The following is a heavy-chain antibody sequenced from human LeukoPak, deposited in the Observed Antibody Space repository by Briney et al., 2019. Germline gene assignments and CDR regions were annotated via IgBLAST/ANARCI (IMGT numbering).Heavy chain of an antibody. CDR2: IKQDGSEK. CDR3: ARDCFGGATNYYYYYYMDV. D-gene: IGHD1-26*01. Sequence: PGGSLRLSCAASGFTFSSYWMSWVRQAPGKGLEWVANIKQDGSEKYYVDSVKGRFTISRDNAKNSLYLQMNSLRAEDTAVYYCARDCFGGATNYYYYYYMDVWGKGTTVTVSS. J-gene: IGHJ6*03. CDR1: GFTFSSYW. V-gene: IGHV3-7*01.